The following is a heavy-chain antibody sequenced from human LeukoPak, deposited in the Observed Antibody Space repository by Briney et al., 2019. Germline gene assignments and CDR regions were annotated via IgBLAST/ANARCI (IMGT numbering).Heavy chain of an antibody. D-gene: IGHD3-10*01. Sequence: PGGSLRLSCAASGFTFSSYWMSWVRQAPGKGLEWVANIKQDGSEKYYVDSVKGRFTISRDNAKNSLYLQMNSLRAEDTAVYYCAKLLWFGESPFDYWGQGTLVTVSS. CDR1: GFTFSSYW. V-gene: IGHV3-7*01. CDR2: IKQDGSEK. CDR3: AKLLWFGESPFDY. J-gene: IGHJ4*02.